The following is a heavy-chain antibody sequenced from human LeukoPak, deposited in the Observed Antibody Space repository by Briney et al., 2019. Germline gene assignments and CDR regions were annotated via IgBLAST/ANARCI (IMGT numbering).Heavy chain of an antibody. CDR3: ARGRVTGTTPLLW. D-gene: IGHD1-7*01. CDR2: INHSGST. J-gene: IGHJ4*02. CDR1: GGSFSGYY. Sequence: SETLSLTCAVYGGSFSGYYRSWIRQPPGKGLEWIGEINHSGSTNYNPSLKSRVTISVDTSKNQFSLKVSSVTAADTAVYYCARGRVTGTTPLLWWGQGTLVTVSS. V-gene: IGHV4-34*01.